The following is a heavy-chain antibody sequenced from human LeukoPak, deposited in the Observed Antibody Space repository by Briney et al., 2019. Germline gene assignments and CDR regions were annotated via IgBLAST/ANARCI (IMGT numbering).Heavy chain of an antibody. CDR3: ARGGDTEYYYYGMDV. CDR2: INHSGST. D-gene: IGHD4-17*01. Sequence: PSETLSLTCAVYGGPFSGYYWSWIRQPPGKGLEWIGEINHSGSTNYNPSLKSRVTISVDTSKNQFSLKLSSVTAVDTAVYYCARGGDTEYYYYGMDVWGKGTTVTVSS. CDR1: GGPFSGYY. J-gene: IGHJ6*04. V-gene: IGHV4-34*01.